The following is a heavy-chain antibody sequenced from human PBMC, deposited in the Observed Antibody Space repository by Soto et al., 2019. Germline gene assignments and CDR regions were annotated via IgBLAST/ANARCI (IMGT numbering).Heavy chain of an antibody. CDR2: IDPNIGGA. CDR1: GYTFTAYH. V-gene: IGHV1-2*02. D-gene: IGHD3-3*01. Sequence: ASVKVSCKASGYTFTAYHIQWVRQAPGQGLEWMGWIDPNIGGATYAQKFQGRATMTIDTSVSTAYIDLSGLTSDDTALYFCARDQRYYDFSNVYSTIDYSGKGTRVTVAS. CDR3: ARDQRYYDFSNVYSTIDY. J-gene: IGHJ4*02.